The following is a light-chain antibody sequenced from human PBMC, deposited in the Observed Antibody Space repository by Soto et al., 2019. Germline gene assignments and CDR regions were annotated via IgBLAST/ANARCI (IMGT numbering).Light chain of an antibody. CDR2: GNN. Sequence: QSVLTHPPSVSGAPGQRVTISCTGSSSNIGAGRDVHWYQQLPGTAPRLLIYGNNNRPSGVPDRFSASKSGTSASLAITGLQAEDEADFYCQSFDSSLSAYVFGTGTKVTVL. CDR3: QSFDSSLSAYV. CDR1: SSNIGAGRD. V-gene: IGLV1-40*01. J-gene: IGLJ1*01.